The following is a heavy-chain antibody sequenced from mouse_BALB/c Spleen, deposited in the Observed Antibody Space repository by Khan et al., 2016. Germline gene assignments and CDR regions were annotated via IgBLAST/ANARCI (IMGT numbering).Heavy chain of an antibody. D-gene: IGHD3-2*02. CDR2: IKPYTGES. CDR1: GYNFKNYG. V-gene: IGHV9-3-1*01. CDR3: ARRRLLDVDDAMDY. Sequence: QIQLVQSGPELKKPGETVKISCKASGYNFKNYGMNWVKQAPGHGLKWMGWIKPYTGESTSADDFKGRFAFSLDASASTAYLQLNNLTSEDTATYLRARRRLLDVDDAMDYWGQGTSVTVSS. J-gene: IGHJ4*01.